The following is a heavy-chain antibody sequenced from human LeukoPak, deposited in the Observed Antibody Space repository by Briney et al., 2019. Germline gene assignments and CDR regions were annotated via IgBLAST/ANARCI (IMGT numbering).Heavy chain of an antibody. Sequence: SETLSLTCAVYGGSFSGYCWSWIRQPPGKGLEWIGEINHSGSTNYNPSLKSRVTISVDTSKNQFSLKLSSVTAADTAVYYCARTGSTGGYWGQGTLVTVSS. V-gene: IGHV4-34*01. D-gene: IGHD1-1*01. CDR3: ARTGSTGGY. J-gene: IGHJ4*02. CDR1: GGSFSGYC. CDR2: INHSGST.